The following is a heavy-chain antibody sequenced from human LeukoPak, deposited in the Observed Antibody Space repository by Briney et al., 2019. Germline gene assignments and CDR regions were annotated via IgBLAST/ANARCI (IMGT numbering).Heavy chain of an antibody. CDR1: GFTFDDYA. D-gene: IGHD6-19*01. Sequence: GGSLRLSCAASGFTFDDYAMPWVRQAPGKGLEWVSGISWNSGSIGYADSVKGRFTISRDNAKNSLYLQMNSLRAEDTAVYYCAGSSGWLFDYWGQGTLVAVSS. CDR2: ISWNSGSI. J-gene: IGHJ4*02. CDR3: AGSSGWLFDY. V-gene: IGHV3-9*01.